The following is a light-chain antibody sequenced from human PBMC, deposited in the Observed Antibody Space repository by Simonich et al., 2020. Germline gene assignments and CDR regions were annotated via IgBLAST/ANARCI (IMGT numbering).Light chain of an antibody. CDR2: KAS. V-gene: IGKV1-5*03. Sequence: DIQMTQSPSTLSASVGDRVTITCRASQRFSSWLDWDQQKPGKAPKLLTYKASSLESGVPSRFSGSGSGTEFTLTISSLQPDDFATYYCQQYYSTPYTFGQGTKLEIK. CDR3: QQYYSTPYT. CDR1: QRFSSW. J-gene: IGKJ2*01.